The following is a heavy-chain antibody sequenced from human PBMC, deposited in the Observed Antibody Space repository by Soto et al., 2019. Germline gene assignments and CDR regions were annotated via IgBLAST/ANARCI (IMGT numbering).Heavy chain of an antibody. CDR3: GRALDGRWLVMDS. CDR1: GDSISSSSSY. J-gene: IGHJ4*02. V-gene: IGHV4-39*01. CDR2: IYYTGPT. Sequence: QLQMQESGPGLVKPSETLSLTCTVSGDSISSSSSYWGWIRQPPGTGLEWIGSIYYTGPTYYNPSLKSRVTINLDTSSNKVSLTHTSVTAADTAVYYCGRALDGRWLVMDSWDQGTLVTVST. D-gene: IGHD6-6*01.